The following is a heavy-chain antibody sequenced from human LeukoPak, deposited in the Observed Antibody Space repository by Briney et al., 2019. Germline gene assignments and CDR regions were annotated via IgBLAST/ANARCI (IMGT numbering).Heavy chain of an antibody. CDR1: GFTFSGSA. V-gene: IGHV3-73*01. CDR3: TRHSGDDDAFDI. J-gene: IGHJ3*02. CDR2: IRSKANSYAT. Sequence: GGSLRLSCAASGFTFSGSAMHWVRQASGKGLEWVGRIRSKANSYATAYAASVKGRFAISRGDSKNTAYVQMNSLKTEDTAVYYCTRHSGDDDAFDIWGQGTMVTVSS. D-gene: IGHD3-10*01.